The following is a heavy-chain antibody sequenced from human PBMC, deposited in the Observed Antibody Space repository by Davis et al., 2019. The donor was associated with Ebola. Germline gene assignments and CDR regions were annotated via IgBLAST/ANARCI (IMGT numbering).Heavy chain of an antibody. V-gene: IGHV1-18*01. J-gene: IGHJ5*02. D-gene: IGHD2-2*01. CDR3: ARVAIISVPTSIGHIWFDP. CDR1: GYTFKNYA. CDR2: ISAYNGNT. Sequence: ASVKVSCKASGYTFKNYAISWVRQAPGQGLEWLGWISAYNGNTNYAQILQGRVTMTTDTSTSTAYMELRSLRSDDTAVYYCARVAIISVPTSIGHIWFDPWGQGTSVTVSS.